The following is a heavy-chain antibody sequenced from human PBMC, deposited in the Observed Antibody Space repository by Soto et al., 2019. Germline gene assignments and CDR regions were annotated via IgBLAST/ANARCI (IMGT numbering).Heavy chain of an antibody. CDR3: AKKGDYGDYVDY. CDR1: GGTFSSYP. CDR2: IIPILGIA. V-gene: IGHV1-69*02. Sequence: ASVKVSCKASGGTFSSYPISWVRQAPGQGLEWMGRIIPILGIANYAQKFQGRVTITADKSTSTAYMELSSLRSEDTAVYYCAKKGDYGDYVDYWGQGTLVTVSS. J-gene: IGHJ4*02. D-gene: IGHD4-17*01.